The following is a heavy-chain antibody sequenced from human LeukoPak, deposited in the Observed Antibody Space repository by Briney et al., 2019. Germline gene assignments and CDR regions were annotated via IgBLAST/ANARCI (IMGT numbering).Heavy chain of an antibody. CDR2: IDSSTSHI. V-gene: IGHV3-21*01. D-gene: IGHD6-13*01. Sequence: GGSLRLSCAASGFTFSSYSMNWVRQAPGKGLEWVSSIDSSTSHIYYADSVKGRFTISRDNAKNSLYLQMNSLRAEDTALYYCARAAAGYGTSRIDHWGQGTLVTVSS. CDR1: GFTFSSYS. J-gene: IGHJ4*02. CDR3: ARAAAGYGTSRIDH.